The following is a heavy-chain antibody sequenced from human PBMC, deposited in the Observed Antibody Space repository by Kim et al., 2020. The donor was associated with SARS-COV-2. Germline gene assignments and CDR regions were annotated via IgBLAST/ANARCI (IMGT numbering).Heavy chain of an antibody. CDR3: AKAVLRGVNYYYYGMDV. Sequence: GGSLRLSCAASGFTFNTYGMYWVRQAPGKGLEWVAVISYDGSNKYYADSVKGRFTISRDNSKKTLYLQMNSLRAEDTAVYYCAKAVLRGVNYYYYGMDVWGQGTTVTVSS. D-gene: IGHD3-10*01. J-gene: IGHJ6*02. V-gene: IGHV3-30*18. CDR2: ISYDGSNK. CDR1: GFTFNTYG.